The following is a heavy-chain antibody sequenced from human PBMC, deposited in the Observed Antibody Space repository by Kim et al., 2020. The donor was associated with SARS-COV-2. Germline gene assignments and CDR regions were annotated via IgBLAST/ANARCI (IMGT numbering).Heavy chain of an antibody. CDR2: TYYRSKWNI. V-gene: IGHV6-1*01. CDR1: GDSVSGNSAA. D-gene: IGHD4-4*01. J-gene: IGHJ6*02. CDR3: ARGAIGRDYNNGDKYYYGMDV. Sequence: SQTLSLTCAISGDSVSGNSAAWNWIRQSPSRGLEWLGRTYYRSKWNIDYALSVKGRITINPDTSKNQFSLHLNSVTPEDTAVYYCARGAIGRDYNNGDKYYYGMDVWGQGTTVTVSS.